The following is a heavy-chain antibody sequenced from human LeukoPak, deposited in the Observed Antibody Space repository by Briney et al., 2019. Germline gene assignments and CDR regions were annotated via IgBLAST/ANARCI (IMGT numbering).Heavy chain of an antibody. CDR1: GLTASRHY. CDR3: ARDDYYDSSGLDY. CDR2: ISTGGST. J-gene: IGHJ4*02. D-gene: IGHD3-22*01. Sequence: GGSLRLSCVASGLTASRHYMTWVRQAPGKGLEWLSVISTGGSTNYADSVKGRFTISRDNSKNILYLQMNSLRAEDTAVYYCARDDYYDSSGLDYWGQGILVTVSS. V-gene: IGHV3-53*01.